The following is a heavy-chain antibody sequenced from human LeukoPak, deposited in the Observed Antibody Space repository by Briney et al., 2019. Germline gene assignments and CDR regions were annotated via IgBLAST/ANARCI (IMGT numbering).Heavy chain of an antibody. V-gene: IGHV1-8*01. J-gene: IGHJ6*02. CDR3: ARGKSSGWLRVYYYYGMDV. CDR2: MNPNSGNT. D-gene: IGHD6-19*01. CDR1: GYTFTSYD. Sequence: ASVTVSCKASGYTFTSYDINWVRQANGQGLEWMGWMNPNSGNTGYAQKFQGRVTMTRNTSISTAYLELSSLRSEDTAVYYCARGKSSGWLRVYYYYGMDVWGQGTTVTVSS.